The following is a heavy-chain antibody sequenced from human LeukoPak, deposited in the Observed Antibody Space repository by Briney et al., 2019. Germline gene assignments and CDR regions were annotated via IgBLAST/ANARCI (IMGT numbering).Heavy chain of an antibody. V-gene: IGHV4-59*08. D-gene: IGHD6-19*01. CDR2: IYHSGST. CDR3: ARRGYSTGWYYFDY. Sequence: SETLSLTCTVSGASMRTYYWSWIRQPPGKGLEWIGFIYHSGSTDYNPSLKSRGTISVDTSKNQFSLKLSSVTAADTAVYYCARRGYSTGWYYFDYWGQGTLVTVSS. CDR1: GASMRTYY. J-gene: IGHJ4*02.